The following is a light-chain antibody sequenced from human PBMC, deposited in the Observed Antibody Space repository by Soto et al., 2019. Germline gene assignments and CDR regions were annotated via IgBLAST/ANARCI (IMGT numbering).Light chain of an antibody. CDR2: DVS. CDR1: QSVSDY. V-gene: IGKV3-11*01. J-gene: IGKJ1*01. Sequence: PGESASLSCRASQSVSDYLAWYQQKSGQAPRLFIYDVSKRATGIPARFSGSGSGTDFTLTISSLEPEDFAVYFCQQRYDWPWTFGLGTKVDIK. CDR3: QQRYDWPWT.